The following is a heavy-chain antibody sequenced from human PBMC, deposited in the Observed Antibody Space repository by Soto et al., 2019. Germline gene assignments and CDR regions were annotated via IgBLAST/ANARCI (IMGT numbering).Heavy chain of an antibody. D-gene: IGHD4-17*01. CDR2: IAYDGNNK. CDR1: GFTFSSFA. CDR3: AKGTPVNGDYALDY. J-gene: IGHJ4*02. Sequence: PGGSLRLSCAASGFTFSSFAMHWVRQAPGKGLEWVALIAYDGNNKYFADSVKGRFTISRDNSKDTVYLQMDSLRPEDTAVYYCAKGTPVNGDYALDYWGQGSMVTVYS. V-gene: IGHV3-30*18.